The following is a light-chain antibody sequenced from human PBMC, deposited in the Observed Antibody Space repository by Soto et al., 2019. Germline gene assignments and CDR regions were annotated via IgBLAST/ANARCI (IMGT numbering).Light chain of an antibody. CDR3: QQRSNWPPLIT. J-gene: IGKJ5*01. V-gene: IGKV3-11*01. CDR1: QSVSSY. CDR2: DAS. Sequence: EIVLTQSPATLSLSPGERATLSCRASQSVSSYLAWYQQKPGQAPRLLIYDASNRATGIPDRFSGSGSGTDFTLPISSLEPEDFAVYYCQQRSNWPPLITFGQGTRLEIK.